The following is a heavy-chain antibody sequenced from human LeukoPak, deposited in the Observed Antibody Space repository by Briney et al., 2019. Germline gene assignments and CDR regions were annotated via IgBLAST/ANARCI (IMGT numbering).Heavy chain of an antibody. V-gene: IGHV4-31*03. CDR3: ASEVIVATIWGNWFDP. Sequence: SQTLSLTCTVSGGSISSGGYYWSWIRQHPGKGPEWIGYIYYSGSTYYNPSLKSRVTISVDTSKNQFSLKLSSVTAADTAVYYCASEVIVATIWGNWFDPWGQGTLVTVSS. D-gene: IGHD5-12*01. CDR1: GGSISSGGYY. J-gene: IGHJ5*02. CDR2: IYYSGST.